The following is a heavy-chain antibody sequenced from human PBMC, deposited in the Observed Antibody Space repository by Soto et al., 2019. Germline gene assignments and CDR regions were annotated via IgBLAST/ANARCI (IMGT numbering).Heavy chain of an antibody. CDR2: IFFRGST. J-gene: IGHJ3*01. V-gene: IGHV4-30-4*08. CDR1: GGSISSGDFY. D-gene: IGHD2-21*02. CDR3: ARVVTADDAFDV. Sequence: QVQLQESGPGLVKPSQTLSLTCTVSGGSISSGDFYWNWIRQTPGKGLQWIGNIFFRGSTHYNPSLESRISMSVDTSKNQFSLRLTSVTAADTAVYYCARVVTADDAFDVWGQGTTVTVS.